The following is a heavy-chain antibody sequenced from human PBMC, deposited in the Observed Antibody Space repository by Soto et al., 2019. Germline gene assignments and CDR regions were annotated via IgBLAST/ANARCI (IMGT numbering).Heavy chain of an antibody. CDR2: VDGEGSGT. V-gene: IGHV3-74*01. J-gene: IGHJ4*02. CDR3: GSVFEH. Sequence: EVQLVESGGGLVQPGGSLRLSCAASGFTFTNYWMHWVRQAPGKGLQWVARVDGEGSGTSYADSVKGRFTISRDNAKNTLSLHMNRLGADDTAVYYCGSVFEHWGWGTLVTVSS. CDR1: GFTFTNYW. D-gene: IGHD1-26*01.